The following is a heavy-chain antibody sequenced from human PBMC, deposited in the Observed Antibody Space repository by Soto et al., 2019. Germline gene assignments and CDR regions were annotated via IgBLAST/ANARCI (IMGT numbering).Heavy chain of an antibody. CDR1: GYTFSNFG. D-gene: IGHD2-15*01. CDR2: ISAYNGNT. Sequence: ASVKVSCKASGYTFSNFGISWVRQAPGQGLEWMGWISAYNGNTNYAQKLQGRVTMTTDTSTSTAYMELRSLRSDDTAVYYCARTRDGEYCSGGSCLIFYFDYWGQGTLVTVSS. CDR3: ARTRDGEYCSGGSCLIFYFDY. V-gene: IGHV1-18*01. J-gene: IGHJ4*02.